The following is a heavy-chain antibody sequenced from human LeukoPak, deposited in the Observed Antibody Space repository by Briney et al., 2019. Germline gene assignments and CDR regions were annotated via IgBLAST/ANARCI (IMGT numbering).Heavy chain of an antibody. D-gene: IGHD6-19*01. J-gene: IGHJ4*02. V-gene: IGHV5-51*01. Sequence: GESLKISCKGSGYTFTNHWIGWVRQMPGKGLEWMVIIYPSDSDTRYSPSFQGQVTISADKSISTAYLQWSSLKASDTAMYYCARQGRQRLVVVGETYFDYWGQGTLVTVSS. CDR1: GYTFTNHW. CDR3: ARQGRQRLVVVGETYFDY. CDR2: IYPSDSDT.